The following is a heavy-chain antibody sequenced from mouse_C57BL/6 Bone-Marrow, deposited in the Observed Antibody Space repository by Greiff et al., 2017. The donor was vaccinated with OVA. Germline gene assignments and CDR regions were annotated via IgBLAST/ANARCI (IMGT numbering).Heavy chain of an antibody. D-gene: IGHD2-4*01. CDR1: GYTFTSYW. V-gene: IGHV1-55*01. CDR3: ARYHYYDYPYWYFDV. Sequence: VQLQQPGAELVKPGASVKMSCKASGYTFTSYWITWVKQRPGQGLEWIGDIYPGSGSTNYNEKFKSKATLTVDTSSSTAYMQLSSLTSEDSAVYYCARYHYYDYPYWYFDVWGTGTTVTVSS. CDR2: IYPGSGST. J-gene: IGHJ1*03.